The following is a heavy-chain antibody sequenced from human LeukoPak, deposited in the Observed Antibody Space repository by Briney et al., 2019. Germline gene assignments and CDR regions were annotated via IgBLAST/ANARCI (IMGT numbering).Heavy chain of an antibody. CDR3: ARDRGSSGSDY. Sequence: ASVKVSCKASGYTFTSYGISWVRQAPGQGLEWMGWINPNSGGTNSAQKFQGRVTMTRDTSISTAYMELSRLRSDDTAVYYCARDRGSSGSDYWGQGTLVTVPS. CDR1: GYTFTSYG. J-gene: IGHJ4*02. CDR2: INPNSGGT. D-gene: IGHD6-19*01. V-gene: IGHV1-2*02.